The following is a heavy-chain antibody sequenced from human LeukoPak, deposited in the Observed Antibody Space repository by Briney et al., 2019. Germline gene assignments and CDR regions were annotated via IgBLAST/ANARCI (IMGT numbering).Heavy chain of an antibody. CDR3: TREARAGNWFDP. CDR2: INPDSGDT. CDR1: GYTFNNYY. Sequence: ASVKVSCKASGYTFNNYYIHWGRQAPGQGLEWMGWINPDSGDTNYAQKFQGRVTMTRDTSINTLYMELSRLTYDDTATFYCTREARAGNWFDPWGQGTLITVS. J-gene: IGHJ5*02. V-gene: IGHV1-2*02.